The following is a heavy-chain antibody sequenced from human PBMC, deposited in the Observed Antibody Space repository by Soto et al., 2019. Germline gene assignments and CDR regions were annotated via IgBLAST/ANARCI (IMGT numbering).Heavy chain of an antibody. J-gene: IGHJ4*02. V-gene: IGHV6-1*01. CDR2: TYYRSKWSS. Sequence: SQTLSLTCAISGDSVSNNSAAWGWFRQSPSRGLEWLGRTYYRSKWSSDYAVSVTGRITITPDTSKNQFSLHLNSVTPGDTAVYYCVRVHGSNWYFDYWGQGTLVTVSS. CDR1: GDSVSNNSAA. D-gene: IGHD4-4*01. CDR3: VRVHGSNWYFDY.